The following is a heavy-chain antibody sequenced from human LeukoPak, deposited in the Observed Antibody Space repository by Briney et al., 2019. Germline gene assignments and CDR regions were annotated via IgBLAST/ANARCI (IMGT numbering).Heavy chain of an antibody. CDR1: GFTFSSYG. V-gene: IGHV3-30*18. CDR3: AKDRVKEYQLLSGVDY. J-gene: IGHJ4*02. CDR2: ISYDGSNK. Sequence: PGGSLRLSCAASGFTFSSYGMHWVRQAPGKGLEWVAVISYDGSNKYYADSVKGRFTISRDNSKNTLYLQMNSLRAEDTAVYYCAKDRVKEYQLLSGVDYWGQGTLVTVSS. D-gene: IGHD2-2*01.